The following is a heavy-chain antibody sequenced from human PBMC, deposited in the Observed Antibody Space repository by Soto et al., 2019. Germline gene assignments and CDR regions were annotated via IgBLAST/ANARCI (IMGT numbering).Heavy chain of an antibody. CDR1: GGSISSSSYY. V-gene: IGHV4-39*01. CDR3: ARLDCVSTSCYRGDYYYFCLDV. Sequence: SETLSLTCTVSGGSISSSSYYWGWIRQPPGKGLDWIGSIYYSGSTYYNPSLKSRVTISVDTSKNQFSLKLSSVTAADTAVYYCARLDCVSTSCYRGDYYYFCLDVWGQGTTVT. D-gene: IGHD2-2*01. J-gene: IGHJ6*02. CDR2: IYYSGST.